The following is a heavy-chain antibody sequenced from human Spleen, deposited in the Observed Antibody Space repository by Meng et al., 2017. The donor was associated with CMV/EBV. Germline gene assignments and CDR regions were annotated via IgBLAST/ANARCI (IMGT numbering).Heavy chain of an antibody. J-gene: IGHJ4*02. D-gene: IGHD1-26*01. V-gene: IGHV1-2*02. CDR3: ARGYSGSRTFDY. CDR2: INPSSGGT. CDR1: GYTFTAYY. Sequence: ASVKVSCKASGYTFTAYYMHWVRQAPGQGLEWMGWINPSSGGTNNAQKFQGRVTLTRDTSISTAYLELRSLRSDDTAVYYCARGYSGSRTFDYWGQGTLVTVSS.